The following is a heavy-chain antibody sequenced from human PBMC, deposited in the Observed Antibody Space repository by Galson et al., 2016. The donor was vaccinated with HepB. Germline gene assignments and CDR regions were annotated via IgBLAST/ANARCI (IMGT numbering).Heavy chain of an antibody. Sequence: SLRLSCAASGFAFSSHWMHWVRQDLGKGLVWVSRINSDGTISNYADSVKGRFTISRDNAKNTLYLQMKRLRAEDTAVYFCVRDHSVVPTTEYNWFDPWGRGTLVTVSS. CDR3: VRDHSVVPTTEYNWFDP. J-gene: IGHJ5*02. V-gene: IGHV3-74*01. D-gene: IGHD4-23*01. CDR1: GFAFSSHW. CDR2: INSDGTIS.